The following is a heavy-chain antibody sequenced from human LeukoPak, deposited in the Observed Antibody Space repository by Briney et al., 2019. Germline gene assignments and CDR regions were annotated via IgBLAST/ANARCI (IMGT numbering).Heavy chain of an antibody. CDR2: IRGRTNKYAT. Sequence: GGSLRLSCAASGFTFSGSTTHWVRQASGKGLEWVGRIRGRTNKYATAYAASVKGRFTISRDDSKDTAYLQMRSLKIEDTAVYYCTRQGLNWGQGTLVTVSS. CDR3: TRQGLN. J-gene: IGHJ4*02. V-gene: IGHV3-73*01. CDR1: GFTFSGST.